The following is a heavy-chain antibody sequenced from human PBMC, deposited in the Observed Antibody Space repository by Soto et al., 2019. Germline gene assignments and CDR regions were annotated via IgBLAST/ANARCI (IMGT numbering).Heavy chain of an antibody. J-gene: IGHJ5*02. Sequence: SETLSHTCTVAGDSLSSGTHYWSWLRQPPGKGLEWIGYIFYSGTAYYNPSLKSRLTISVDTSKNQFSLKLSSVTAADTAVYYCARTDYGTAYFDPWGQGSLVTVSS. CDR2: IFYSGTA. CDR3: ARTDYGTAYFDP. V-gene: IGHV4-30-4*01. D-gene: IGHD3-10*01. CDR1: GDSLSSGTHY.